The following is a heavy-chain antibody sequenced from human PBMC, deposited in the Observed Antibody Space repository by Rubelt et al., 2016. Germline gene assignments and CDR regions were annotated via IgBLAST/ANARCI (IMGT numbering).Heavy chain of an antibody. CDR2: INPSGDST. D-gene: IGHD6-13*01. V-gene: IGHV1-46*01. CDR3: ARDGAAAGLAGDNWFDP. Sequence: MHWVRQAPGQGLEWMGIINPSGDSTSYAQKFQGRVTMTRDTSTSTVYMELSSLRSEDTAVDYCARDGAAAGLAGDNWFDPWGQGTLVTVSS. J-gene: IGHJ5*02.